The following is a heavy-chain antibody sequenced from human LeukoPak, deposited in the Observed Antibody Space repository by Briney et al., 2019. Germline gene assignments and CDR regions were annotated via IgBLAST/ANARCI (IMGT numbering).Heavy chain of an antibody. Sequence: PGGSLRLSCAASGFTFSSYGMHWVRQAPGKGLEWVSAISGSGGSTYYADSVKGRFTISRDNSKNTLYLQMNSLRAEDTAVYYCAKALGSYGHMDVWGKGTTVTVSS. D-gene: IGHD5-18*01. CDR1: GFTFSSYG. CDR2: ISGSGGST. CDR3: AKALGSYGHMDV. J-gene: IGHJ6*03. V-gene: IGHV3-23*01.